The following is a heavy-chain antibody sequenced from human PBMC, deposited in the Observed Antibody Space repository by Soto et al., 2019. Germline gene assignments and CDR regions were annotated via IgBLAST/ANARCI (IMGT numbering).Heavy chain of an antibody. V-gene: IGHV1-46*01. Sequence: ASVKVSCKASGYTFTSYYIHWVRQAPGQGLEWMGIINPSDGSTNYAQKLQGRVTMTTDTSTSTVYMELRSLRSEDTAVYYCAREITIFGVVITGDASDIWGQGTMVTVSS. CDR2: INPSDGST. D-gene: IGHD3-3*01. CDR1: GYTFTSYY. J-gene: IGHJ3*02. CDR3: AREITIFGVVITGDASDI.